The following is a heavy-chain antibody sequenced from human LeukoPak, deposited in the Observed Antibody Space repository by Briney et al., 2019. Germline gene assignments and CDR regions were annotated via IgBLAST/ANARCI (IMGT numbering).Heavy chain of an antibody. V-gene: IGHV3-23*01. Sequence: PGGSLRLSCAASGSTFSSFVMSWVRQAPGKGLEWVSAMSSSDDGRYYAASVRGRFTISRDTSRSTLYLQMNSLRAEDAAVYYCAKAPVTSCRGAFCYPFDYWGQGTLVTVSS. J-gene: IGHJ4*02. D-gene: IGHD2-15*01. CDR3: AKAPVTSCRGAFCYPFDY. CDR1: GSTFSSFV. CDR2: MSSSDDGR.